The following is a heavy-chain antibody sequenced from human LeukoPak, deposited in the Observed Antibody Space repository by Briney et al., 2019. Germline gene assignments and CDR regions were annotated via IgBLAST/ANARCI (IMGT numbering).Heavy chain of an antibody. D-gene: IGHD2-2*01. CDR1: GFTFSDYY. Sequence: GGSLRLSCAASGFTFSDYYMSWIRQAPGKGLEWVSYISSSGNTIYYADSVKGRFTISRDNAKNSLYLQMNSLRAEDTAVYYCARDRVGDYCSSTSCSRADYYHYMDVWGKGTTVTASS. CDR3: ARDRVGDYCSSTSCSRADYYHYMDV. V-gene: IGHV3-11*04. J-gene: IGHJ6*03. CDR2: ISSSGNTI.